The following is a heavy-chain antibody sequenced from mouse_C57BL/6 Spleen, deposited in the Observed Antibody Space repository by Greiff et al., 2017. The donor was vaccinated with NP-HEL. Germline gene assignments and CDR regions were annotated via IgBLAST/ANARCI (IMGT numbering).Heavy chain of an antibody. J-gene: IGHJ2*01. CDR3: ARRYYGSSPSFDY. CDR1: GYTFTSYW. Sequence: QVQLQQPGAELVKPGASVKMSCKASGYTFTSYWITWVKQRPGQGLEWIGDIYPGSGSTNYNEKFKSKATLTVDTSSSTAYMQLSSLTSYDSAVYYCARRYYGSSPSFDYWGQGTTLTVSS. CDR2: IYPGSGST. D-gene: IGHD1-1*01. V-gene: IGHV1-55*01.